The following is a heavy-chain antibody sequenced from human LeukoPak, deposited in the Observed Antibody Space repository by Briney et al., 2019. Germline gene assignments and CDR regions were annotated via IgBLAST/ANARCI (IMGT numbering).Heavy chain of an antibody. CDR1: GGTFSSYA. CDR2: IIPIFGTA. V-gene: IGHV1-69*06. J-gene: IGHJ4*02. CDR3: ASADYDILTGYYNPFDY. D-gene: IGHD3-9*01. Sequence: SVKVSCKASGGTFSSYAISWVRQAPGQGLEWMGGIIPIFGTANYAQKFQGRVTITADKSTSTAYMELSSLRSEDTAVYYCASADYDILTGYYNPFDYWGQGTLVTVSS.